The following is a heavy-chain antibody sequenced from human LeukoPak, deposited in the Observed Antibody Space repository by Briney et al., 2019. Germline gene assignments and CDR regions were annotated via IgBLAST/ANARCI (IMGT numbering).Heavy chain of an antibody. D-gene: IGHD2-2*03. V-gene: IGHV1-69*13. CDR3: ARPGYRSSTSCFGGYYYYGMDV. CDR2: IIPIFGTA. J-gene: IGHJ6*02. Sequence: ASVKVSCKASGGTFSSYAISWVRQAPGQGLEWMGGIIPIFGTANYAQKFQGRVTITADESTSTAYMELSSLRSEDTAVYYCARPGYRSSTSCFGGYYYYGMDVWGQGTTVTVSS. CDR1: GGTFSSYA.